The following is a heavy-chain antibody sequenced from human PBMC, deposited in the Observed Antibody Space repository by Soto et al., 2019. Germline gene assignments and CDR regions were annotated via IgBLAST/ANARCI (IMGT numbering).Heavy chain of an antibody. J-gene: IGHJ4*02. D-gene: IGHD3-22*01. Sequence: SETLSLTCAVSGGSISSGGYSWTWIRQPPGKGLEWIGFIYHNGHTYYNPSLRSRVTISIDRSRNQFSLKLSSVTAADTAVYYCARQHVSDSSGYYYFDYWGQGTLVTVSS. CDR2: IYHNGHT. CDR3: ARQHVSDSSGYYYFDY. CDR1: GGSISSGGYS. V-gene: IGHV4-30-2*01.